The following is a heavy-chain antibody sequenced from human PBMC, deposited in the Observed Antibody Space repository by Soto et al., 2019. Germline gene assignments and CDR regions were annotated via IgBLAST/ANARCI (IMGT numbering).Heavy chain of an antibody. V-gene: IGHV4-31*03. CDR3: ARTGLTYYYDTPGRFDP. J-gene: IGHJ5*02. CDR1: GGSISSGGYY. Sequence: PSETLSLTCTVSGGSISSGGYYWSWIRQHPGKGLEWIGYIYYSGSTYYNPSLKSRVTISVDTSKNQFSLKLSSVTAADTAVYYCARTGLTYYYDTPGRFDPWGQGTLVTVSS. CDR2: IYYSGST. D-gene: IGHD3-22*01.